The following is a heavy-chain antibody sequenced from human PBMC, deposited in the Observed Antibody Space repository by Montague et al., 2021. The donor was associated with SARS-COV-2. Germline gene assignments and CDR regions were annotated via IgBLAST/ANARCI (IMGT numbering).Heavy chain of an antibody. J-gene: IGHJ4*02. CDR3: AREIAAAGPALDY. CDR1: GFSLSTSGMC. Sequence: PELVKPTQTLTLTCTFSGFSLSTSGMCVSWIRQPPGKALEWLARSDWDDDKYYSTSLKTRLTISKDTSKNQVVLTMTNMDPVDTATYYCAREIAAAGPALDYWGQGTLVTVSS. D-gene: IGHD6-13*01. V-gene: IGHV2-70*11. CDR2: SDWDDDK.